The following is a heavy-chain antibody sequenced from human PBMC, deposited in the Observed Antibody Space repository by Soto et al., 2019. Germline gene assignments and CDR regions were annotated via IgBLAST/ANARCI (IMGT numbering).Heavy chain of an antibody. CDR1: GFTFSSYA. Sequence: SLRLSCAASGFTFSSYAMSWVRQAPGKGLEWVSAISGSGGSTYYAYSVKLRFTISRDNSKNTLYLQMNSLRAEDTAVYYCANGQEGLRWFGNHXWGQVTLRTVSX. V-gene: IGHV3-23*01. CDR2: ISGSGGST. D-gene: IGHD3-10*01. CDR3: ANGQEGLRWFGNHX. J-gene: IGHJ4*02.